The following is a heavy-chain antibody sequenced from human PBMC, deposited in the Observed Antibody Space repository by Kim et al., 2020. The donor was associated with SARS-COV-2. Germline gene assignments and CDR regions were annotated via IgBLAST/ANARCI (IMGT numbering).Heavy chain of an antibody. D-gene: IGHD1-1*01. CDR3: AKDRWGTWIGYYYYYYGMDV. CDR2: ISGDGGST. CDR1: GFTFDDYA. Sequence: GGSLRLSCAASGFTFDDYAMHWVRQAPGKGLEWVSLISGDGGSTYYADSVKGRFTISRDNSKNSLYLQMNSLRTEDTALYYCAKDRWGTWIGYYYYYYGMDVWGQGTTVTVSS. V-gene: IGHV3-43*02. J-gene: IGHJ6*02.